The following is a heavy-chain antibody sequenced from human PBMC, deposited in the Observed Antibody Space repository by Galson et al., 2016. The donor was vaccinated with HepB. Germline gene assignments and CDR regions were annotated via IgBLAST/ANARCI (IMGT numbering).Heavy chain of an antibody. J-gene: IGHJ4*02. Sequence: SLRLSCAASGFDFGYYWMSWARQAPGEGLEWVANINPNGGDTYYVASVRGRFVISRDNAKNVLVLQMTTLRGEDTALYYCARWGVTAGLDNWGQGTLVTVSS. CDR3: ARWGVTAGLDN. V-gene: IGHV3-7*03. CDR1: GFDFGYYW. D-gene: IGHD3-16*01. CDR2: INPNGGDT.